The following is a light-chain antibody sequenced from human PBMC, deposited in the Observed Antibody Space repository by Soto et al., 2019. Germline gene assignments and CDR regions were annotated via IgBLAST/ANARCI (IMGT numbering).Light chain of an antibody. Sequence: SVLSQPPSASGTPGQRVPISCSGSSSNIGSNTVNWYQHLPGTAPKLLIYSNNQRPSGVPDRFSGSKSGTSASLAISGLQSEDEADYYCAAWDDSLNGWVFGGGTKLTVL. CDR2: SNN. V-gene: IGLV1-44*01. CDR1: SSNIGSNT. J-gene: IGLJ3*02. CDR3: AAWDDSLNGWV.